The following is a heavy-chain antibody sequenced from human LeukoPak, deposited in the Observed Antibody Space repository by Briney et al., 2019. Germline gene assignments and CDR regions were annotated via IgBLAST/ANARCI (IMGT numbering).Heavy chain of an antibody. J-gene: IGHJ4*02. CDR3: TRGVYQLLYFDY. CDR1: GFIFGDYA. D-gene: IGHD6-13*01. V-gene: IGHV3-49*04. Sequence: PGGSLRLSCTASGFIFGDYAMSWVRQAPEKGLEWVAFIRSTAYGATTEYAASVKDRFTISRDDSKRIAYLQMISLKTDDTAVYYCTRGVYQLLYFDYWGQGTLVTVSS. CDR2: IRSTAYGATT.